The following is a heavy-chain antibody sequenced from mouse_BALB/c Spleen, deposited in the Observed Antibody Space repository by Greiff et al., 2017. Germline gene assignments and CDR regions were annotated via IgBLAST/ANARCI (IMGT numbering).Heavy chain of an antibody. D-gene: IGHD2-4*01. J-gene: IGHJ3*01. Sequence: VQLKQSGPSLVKPSQTLSLTCSVTGDSITSGYWNWIRKFPGNKLEYMGYISYSGSTYYNPSLKSRISITRDTSKNQYYLQLNSVTTEDTATYYCARSAMISSWFAYWGQGTLVTVSA. V-gene: IGHV3-8*02. CDR3: ARSAMISSWFAY. CDR1: GDSITSGY. CDR2: ISYSGST.